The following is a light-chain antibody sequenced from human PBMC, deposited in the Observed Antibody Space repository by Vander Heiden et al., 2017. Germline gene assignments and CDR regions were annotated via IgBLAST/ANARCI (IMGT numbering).Light chain of an antibody. CDR1: SGHSTYV. CDR2: VNRDGGH. Sequence: QLVPTQSPSASASLVASVKLTCTLSSGHSTYVIAWHQQQPGKGPRYLMKVNRDGGHSKGDGIPDRLSGSRSGAGIYLTISSLRSEDEADYYCQTWGTGIRVFGGGTKLTVL. J-gene: IGLJ3*02. V-gene: IGLV4-69*02. CDR3: QTWGTGIRV.